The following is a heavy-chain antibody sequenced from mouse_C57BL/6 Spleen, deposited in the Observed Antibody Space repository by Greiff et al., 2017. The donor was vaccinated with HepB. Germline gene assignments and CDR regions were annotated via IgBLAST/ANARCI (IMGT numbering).Heavy chain of an antibody. CDR3: GGSSVAY. J-gene: IGHJ3*01. D-gene: IGHD3-1*01. CDR1: GFTFSDYG. Sequence: DVQLQESGGGLVKPGGSLKLSCAASGFTFSDYGMHWVRQAPEKGLEWVAYISSGSSTIYYADTVKGRFTISRDNAKNTLFLQMTSLRSEDTAMYYCGGSSVAYWGQGTLVTVSA. V-gene: IGHV5-17*01. CDR2: ISSGSSTI.